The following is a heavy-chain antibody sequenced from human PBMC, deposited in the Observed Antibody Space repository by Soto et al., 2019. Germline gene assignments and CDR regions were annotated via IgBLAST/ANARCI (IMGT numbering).Heavy chain of an antibody. D-gene: IGHD3-3*01. CDR1: GFTFSNYW. CDR3: ARARDFWSTYFDS. V-gene: IGHV3-7*03. J-gene: IGHJ4*02. CDR2: IKHDGTEK. Sequence: EVQLVESGGGLVQPGGSLRLSCAASGFTFSNYWMSWVRQAPGQGLEWVANIKHDGTEKYYVDSVKGRFTISRDNAKNSLYLQVNSLRAEDTAVYYCARARDFWSTYFDSWGQGTLVTVSS.